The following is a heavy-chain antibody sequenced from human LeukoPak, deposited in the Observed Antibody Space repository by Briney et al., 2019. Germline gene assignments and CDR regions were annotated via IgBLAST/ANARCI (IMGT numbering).Heavy chain of an antibody. J-gene: IGHJ5*02. CDR3: ARVGGYSYGSYWFDP. V-gene: IGHV1-69*05. D-gene: IGHD5-18*01. Sequence: SVKVSCKASGGTFSSYAISWVRQAPGQGLEWMGGIIPIFGTANYAQKFQGRVTITTDESTSTAYMELSSLRSEDTAVYYCARVGGYSYGSYWFDPWGQGTLVTVSS. CDR1: GGTFSSYA. CDR2: IIPIFGTA.